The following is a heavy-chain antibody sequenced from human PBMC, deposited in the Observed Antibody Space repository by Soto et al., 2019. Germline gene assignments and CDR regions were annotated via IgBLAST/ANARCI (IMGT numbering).Heavy chain of an antibody. J-gene: IGHJ4*02. CDR3: ARGRDSSAEFDY. V-gene: IGHV4-34*01. CDR2: INHSGST. CDR1: GGSFSGYY. D-gene: IGHD6-6*01. Sequence: PSETLSLTCAVYGGSFSGYYWSWIRQPPGKGLEWIGEINHSGSTNYNPSLKSRVTISVDTSKNQFSLKLSSVTAADTAVYYCARGRDSSAEFDYWGQGTLVTVSS.